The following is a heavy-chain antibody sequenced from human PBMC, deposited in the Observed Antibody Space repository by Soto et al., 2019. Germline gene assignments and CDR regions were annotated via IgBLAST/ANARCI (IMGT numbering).Heavy chain of an antibody. CDR2: IYYSGST. CDR1: GVSISSYY. CDR3: ARLGHSSRWGIYYYYYMDV. V-gene: IGHV4-59*08. Sequence: SETLSLTCTVSGVSISSYYWSWTRQPPGKGLEWIGYIYYSGSTNYNPSLKSRVTISVDTSKNQFSLKLSSVTAADTAVYYCARLGHSSRWGIYYYYYMDVWGKGTTVTVSS. D-gene: IGHD6-13*01. J-gene: IGHJ6*03.